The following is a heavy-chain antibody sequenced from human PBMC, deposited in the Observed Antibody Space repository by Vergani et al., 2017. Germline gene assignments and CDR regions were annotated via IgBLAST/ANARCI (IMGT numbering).Heavy chain of an antibody. CDR1: GYSFTSYW. Sequence: EVQLVPSGAEVKKPGESLKISCKGSGYSFTSYWIGWVRQMPGKGLEWMGIIYPGDSDTRHSPSFQGQVTISADKSISTAYLQWSSLKASDTAMYYCARLVCSSTSCAEYYGMDVWSEGRTVTVSS. CDR3: ARLVCSSTSCAEYYGMDV. J-gene: IGHJ6*04. V-gene: IGHV5-51*01. CDR2: IYPGDSDT. D-gene: IGHD2-2*01.